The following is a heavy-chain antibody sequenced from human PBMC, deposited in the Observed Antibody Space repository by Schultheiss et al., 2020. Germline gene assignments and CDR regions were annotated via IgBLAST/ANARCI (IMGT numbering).Heavy chain of an antibody. D-gene: IGHD6-25*01. CDR2: IYYSGST. J-gene: IGHJ6*02. Sequence: SETLSLTCAVYGGSFSGYYWSWIRQPPGKGLEWIGSIYYSGSTNYNPSLKSRVTISVDTSKNQFSLKLSSVTAADTAVYYCARAPRAAYYYYYGMDVWGQGTTVTVSS. CDR1: GGSFSGYY. V-gene: IGHV4-34*01. CDR3: ARAPRAAYYYYYGMDV.